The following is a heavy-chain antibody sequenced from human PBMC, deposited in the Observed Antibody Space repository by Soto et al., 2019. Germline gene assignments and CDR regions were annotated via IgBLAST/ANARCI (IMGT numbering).Heavy chain of an antibody. CDR3: ARGRGKTTVYYYYGMDV. CDR1: GYTFTSYD. D-gene: IGHD4-17*01. J-gene: IGHJ6*02. CDR2: MNPNSGNT. Sequence: ASVKVSCKASGYTFTSYDINWVRQATGQGLEWMGWMNPNSGNTGYAQKLQGRVTMTRNTSISTAYMELSSLRSEDTAVYYCARGRGKTTVYYYYGMDVWGQGTTVTVSS. V-gene: IGHV1-8*01.